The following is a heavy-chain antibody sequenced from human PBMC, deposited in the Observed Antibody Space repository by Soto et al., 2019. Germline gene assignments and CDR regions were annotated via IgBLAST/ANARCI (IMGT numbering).Heavy chain of an antibody. CDR2: IYYSGTT. Sequence: PSETLSLTCTVSGGSIGSSSYHWGWIRQPPGKGLEWIGSIYYSGTTYYNPSLKSRVTISVDTSKNQFSLKLSSVTAADTAVYYCARSISVAMDFWGQGTLVTVSS. V-gene: IGHV4-39*01. J-gene: IGHJ4*02. CDR1: GGSIGSSSYH. D-gene: IGHD6-19*01. CDR3: ARSISVAMDF.